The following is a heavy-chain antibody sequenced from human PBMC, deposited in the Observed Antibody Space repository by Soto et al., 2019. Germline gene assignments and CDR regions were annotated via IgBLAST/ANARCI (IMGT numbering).Heavy chain of an antibody. Sequence: QVHLVQSGVEVKTPGASVKVSCQASGYTFFTYDISWVRQAPGQGLEWMGWISTYSGDTKYAQKFQGRVTMTTATSTTTAYVELRSLRSDDTAVYYCARQHGPTTSGTWVDRWGQGPLVNVSS. CDR2: ISTYSGDT. J-gene: IGHJ5*02. CDR3: ARQHGPTTSGTWVDR. V-gene: IGHV1-18*01. D-gene: IGHD5-12*01. CDR1: GYTFFTYD.